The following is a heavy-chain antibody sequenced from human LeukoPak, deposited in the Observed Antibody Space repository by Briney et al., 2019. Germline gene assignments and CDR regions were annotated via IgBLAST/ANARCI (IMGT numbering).Heavy chain of an antibody. J-gene: IGHJ4*02. CDR3: AREIPESYYFDY. D-gene: IGHD1-14*01. CDR1: GYTFTNTG. V-gene: IGHV1-46*03. Sequence: GASLRVSCKASGYTFTNTGIHWCGQSPGQGLEWMGIIKLGARTPTYTQKIEYTQKFKDRVTMTWDTATSTAYMDLSSLRSEDAAVYYCAREIPESYYFDYWSQGTLVTVSS. CDR2: IKLGARTP.